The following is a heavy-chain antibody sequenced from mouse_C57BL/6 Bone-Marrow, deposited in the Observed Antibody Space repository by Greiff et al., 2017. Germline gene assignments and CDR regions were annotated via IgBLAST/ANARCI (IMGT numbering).Heavy chain of an antibody. CDR3: ARSPLNWDPWFAY. D-gene: IGHD4-1*01. V-gene: IGHV1-55*01. CDR2: IYPGSGST. Sequence: QVQLQQPGAELVKPGASVKMSCKASGYTFTSYWITWVKQRPGQGLEWIGDIYPGSGSTNYNAKFKSKATLTVDTSSSTAYMQISSLTSDYSAVYYCARSPLNWDPWFAYGGQGTLVTVSA. J-gene: IGHJ3*01. CDR1: GYTFTSYW.